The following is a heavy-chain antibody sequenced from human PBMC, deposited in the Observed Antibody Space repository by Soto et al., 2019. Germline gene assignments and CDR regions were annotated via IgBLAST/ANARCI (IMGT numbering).Heavy chain of an antibody. CDR1: GGSISGYH. Sequence: SETLSLTGTVSGGSISGYHWSWIRQPTGKGLEWIAYIHYSGSASYSPSLKTRVIISVDTSQNQFSLKLSSVTAADTAVYYCARHDLKGGAFDIWGQGTMVTVSS. D-gene: IGHD3-16*01. V-gene: IGHV4-59*08. J-gene: IGHJ3*02. CDR2: IHYSGSA. CDR3: ARHDLKGGAFDI.